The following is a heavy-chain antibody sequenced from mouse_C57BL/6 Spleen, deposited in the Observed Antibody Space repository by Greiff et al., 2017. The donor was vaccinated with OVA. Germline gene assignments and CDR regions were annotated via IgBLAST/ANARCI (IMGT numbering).Heavy chain of an antibody. CDR1: GYSITSGYY. D-gene: IGHD2-5*01. CDR3: ARVDYYSNYYFDY. V-gene: IGHV3-6*01. J-gene: IGHJ2*01. CDR2: ISYDGSN. Sequence: EVQLQESGPGLVKPSQSLSLTCSVTGYSITSGYYWNWIRQFPGNKLEWMGYISYDGSNNYNPSLKNRISITRDTSKNQFFLKLNSVTTEDTATYYCARVDYYSNYYFDYWGQGTTLTVSS.